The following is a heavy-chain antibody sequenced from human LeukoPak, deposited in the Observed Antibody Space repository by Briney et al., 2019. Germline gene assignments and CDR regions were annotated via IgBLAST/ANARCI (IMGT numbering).Heavy chain of an antibody. CDR1: GFIFSSYA. J-gene: IGHJ4*02. Sequence: GGSLRLSCAASGFIFSSYAMSWVRQAPGKGLKWVSTISGSGGRTYYADSVKGRFTISRDNSKNTLYLQMNNLRAEDTAVHYCAQAGSLDYAVGNWGQGTLVTVSS. D-gene: IGHD4-17*01. V-gene: IGHV3-23*01. CDR3: AQAGSLDYAVGN. CDR2: ISGSGGRT.